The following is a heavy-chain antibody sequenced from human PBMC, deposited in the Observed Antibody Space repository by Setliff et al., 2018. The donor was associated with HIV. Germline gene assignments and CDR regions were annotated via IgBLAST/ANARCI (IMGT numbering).Heavy chain of an antibody. CDR2: ISGSGSST. J-gene: IGHJ4*02. CDR1: GFTFSTCA. D-gene: IGHD6-13*01. V-gene: IGHV3-23*01. Sequence: GGSLRLSCAASGFTFSTCAMGWVRQAPGKGLEWVSSISGSGSSTYYIDSVKGRFTISRDNSRNTLYLQMNGLRAEDTALYYCAKVRPRQLVSAKPPYFFDYWGQGTLVTVSS. CDR3: AKVRPRQLVSAKPPYFFDY.